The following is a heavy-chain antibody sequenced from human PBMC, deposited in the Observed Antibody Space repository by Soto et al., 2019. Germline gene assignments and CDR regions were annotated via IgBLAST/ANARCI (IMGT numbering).Heavy chain of an antibody. J-gene: IGHJ2*01. Sequence: QLQLQESGPGLVKPSETLSLTCAVSGDSIPSLIYYWGWIRQPPGRGLEWIGTIYYTGTTHYNPSLKSRVTMSVDTSKNQFSLNVASVTAADTAVYYCARLRGFRELSRTWYFELWGRGTLVTVSS. CDR1: GDSIPSLIYY. CDR3: ARLRGFRELSRTWYFEL. V-gene: IGHV4-39*01. CDR2: IYYTGTT. D-gene: IGHD3-10*01.